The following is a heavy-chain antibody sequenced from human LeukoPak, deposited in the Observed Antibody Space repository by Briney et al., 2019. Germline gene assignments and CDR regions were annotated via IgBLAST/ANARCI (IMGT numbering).Heavy chain of an antibody. CDR2: MSYDGAKT. J-gene: IGHJ4*02. CDR1: GFNFKIYA. CDR3: VSGFLQWLY. V-gene: IGHV3-30*04. D-gene: IGHD3-3*01. Sequence: GGSLRLSCAASGFNFKIYAMHWVRQAPGKGLEWVAIMSYDGAKTYYADSVKGRFTVSRDNAKNSLYLQMNNLRAEDTAVYFCVSGFLQWLYWGQGTLVTVSS.